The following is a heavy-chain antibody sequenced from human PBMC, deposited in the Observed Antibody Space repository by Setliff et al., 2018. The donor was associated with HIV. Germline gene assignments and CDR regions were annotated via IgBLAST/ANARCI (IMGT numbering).Heavy chain of an antibody. D-gene: IGHD3-16*01. CDR1: NNSITNGYY. Sequence: SETLSLTCIVSNNSITNGYYWAWIRRPPGQGLEWVGSINPGGRTYYSPSLESRVAISVDTSKNQFSRHFQSVTAADTAIYFCARLGDFSYNSYHLYAFDFWGHGALVTVSS. CDR2: INPGGRT. CDR3: ARLGDFSYNSYHLYAFDF. V-gene: IGHV4-38-2*02. J-gene: IGHJ4*01.